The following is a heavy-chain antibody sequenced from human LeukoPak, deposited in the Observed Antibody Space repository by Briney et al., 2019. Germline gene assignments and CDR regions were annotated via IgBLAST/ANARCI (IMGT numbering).Heavy chain of an antibody. CDR1: GFTFSSYA. J-gene: IGHJ4*02. CDR2: ISYDGSNK. V-gene: IGHV3-30*01. Sequence: GRSLRLSCAASGFTFSSYAMHWVRQAPGKGLEWVAVISYDGSNKYYADSVKGRFTISRDNSKNTLYLQMNSVRAEDTAVYYCAREPYYYDSSGDPPFDYWGQGTLVTVSS. D-gene: IGHD3-22*01. CDR3: AREPYYYDSSGDPPFDY.